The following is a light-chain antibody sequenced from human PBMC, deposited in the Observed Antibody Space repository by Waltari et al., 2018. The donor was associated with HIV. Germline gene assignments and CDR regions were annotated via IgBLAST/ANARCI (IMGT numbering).Light chain of an antibody. Sequence: QLVLTQSPSASASLGASVKLTCTLSSGHSSYVIAWHQQQPKKGPRSLLKLNSDGSHFRGDGIPDRFSCSSSGAERYLTISSLQSEDEADYYCQTWGTGIVVFGGGTKLTVL. CDR1: SGHSSYV. CDR3: QTWGTGIVV. CDR2: LNSDGSH. V-gene: IGLV4-69*01. J-gene: IGLJ2*01.